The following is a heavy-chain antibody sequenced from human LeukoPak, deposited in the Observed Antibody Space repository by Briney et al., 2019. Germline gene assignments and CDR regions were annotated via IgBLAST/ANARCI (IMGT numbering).Heavy chain of an antibody. CDR3: TTFES. CDR1: GLSFSNAW. J-gene: IGHJ4*02. CDR2: TKSKTDGATT. Sequence: GGSLTLSCAASGLSFSNAWMSWVRQAPGKGLEWVGCTKSKTDGATTDYAAPVKGRFTISTDDSQNTLYLQMNSLKTEDTAVYYCTTFESWGQGTLVTVSS. V-gene: IGHV3-15*01.